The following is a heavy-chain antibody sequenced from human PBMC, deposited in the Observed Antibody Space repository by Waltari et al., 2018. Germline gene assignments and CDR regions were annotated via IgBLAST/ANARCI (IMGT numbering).Heavy chain of an antibody. V-gene: IGHV1-24*01. CDR1: GYTLTEIS. D-gene: IGHD1-26*01. CDR2: FDPEDGET. CDR3: APSRRERADGSYFDS. J-gene: IGHJ4*02. Sequence: QVQLVQSEAEVKKPGPSVKVSFKVSGYTLTEISMHWVRQAPGKGLEWMGFFDPEDGETIYAQKFEGRVSMTEDTSTDTAYMELSSLRFEDTALYYCAPSRRERADGSYFDSWGQGTLVTVSS.